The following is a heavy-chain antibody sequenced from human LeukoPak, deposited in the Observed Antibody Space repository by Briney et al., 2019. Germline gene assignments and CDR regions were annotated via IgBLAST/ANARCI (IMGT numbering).Heavy chain of an antibody. CDR1: GYTFNCYY. D-gene: IGHD3-3*01. CDR2: INPNSGVT. V-gene: IGHV1-2*02. CDR3: ARFGVVTNDAFDI. J-gene: IGHJ3*02. Sequence: ASVNVSCKASGYTFNCYYLHWVRQAPGQGLEWMGWINPNSGVTKFAQQFQGRVTMTWDTSVSTAYMELSRLTSDDTAMYYCARFGVVTNDAFDIWGQGTMVPISS.